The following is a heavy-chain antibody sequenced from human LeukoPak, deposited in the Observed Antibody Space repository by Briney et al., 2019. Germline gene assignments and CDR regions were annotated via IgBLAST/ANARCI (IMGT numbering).Heavy chain of an antibody. CDR3: ARGSEGATFDPYYFDY. D-gene: IGHD1-26*01. Sequence: SETLSLTCTVSGGSISSSSYYWGWIRQPPGKGLEWIGSIHYSGSTYYNPSLKSRVTISVDTSKNQFSLKLSSVTAADTAVYYCARGSEGATFDPYYFDYWGQGTLVTVSS. CDR1: GGSISSSSYY. CDR2: IHYSGST. J-gene: IGHJ4*02. V-gene: IGHV4-39*01.